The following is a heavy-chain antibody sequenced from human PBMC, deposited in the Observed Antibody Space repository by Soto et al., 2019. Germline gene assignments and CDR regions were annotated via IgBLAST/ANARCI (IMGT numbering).Heavy chain of an antibody. CDR1: GDTFTSDY. CDR3: ARSSGGNFGIIIEGSNWFYP. Sequence: VASVKVSCKAPGDTFTSDYLNWVRQAPGQGLEWMGVINPHGGSTKYAQKFQGRITMTRDTSRSTCYMELSSLRSDDTAIYYCARSSGGNFGIIIEGSNWFYPWGQGTLVTVSS. J-gene: IGHJ5*02. CDR2: INPHGGST. D-gene: IGHD3-3*01. V-gene: IGHV1-46*01.